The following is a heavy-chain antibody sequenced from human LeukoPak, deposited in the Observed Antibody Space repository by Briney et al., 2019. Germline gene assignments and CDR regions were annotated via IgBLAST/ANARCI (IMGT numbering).Heavy chain of an antibody. D-gene: IGHD3-10*01. V-gene: IGHV4-31*03. CDR2: IYYSGST. J-gene: IGHJ4*02. CDR3: AREYYGSGSYIDY. CDR1: GGSISSGGYY. Sequence: SETLSLTCTVSGGSISSGGYYWSWIRQHPGKGLEWIGYIYYSGSTYYNPSLKSRVTISVDTSKNQFSLKLSSVTAADTAVYYCAREYYGSGSYIDYWGQGTLVTVSS.